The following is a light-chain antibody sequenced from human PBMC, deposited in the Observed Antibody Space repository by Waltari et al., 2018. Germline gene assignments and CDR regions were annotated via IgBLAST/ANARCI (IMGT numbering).Light chain of an antibody. V-gene: IGLV3-1*01. J-gene: IGLJ1*01. Sequence: SYELTQPPSVSVSPGQTASITYSGDKWGDKYACWYQQKPGQSPVLVISQASKRPSGLPERFSGSNSGNTATLTISGPQAMDEADYYCQAWDSSTAYYVFGTGTKVTVL. CDR2: QAS. CDR1: KWGDKY. CDR3: QAWDSSTAYYV.